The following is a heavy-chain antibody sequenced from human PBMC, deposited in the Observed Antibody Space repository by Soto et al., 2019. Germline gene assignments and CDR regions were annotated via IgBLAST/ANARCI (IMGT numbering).Heavy chain of an antibody. D-gene: IGHD1-1*01. J-gene: IGHJ5*02. CDR3: TRWNGYGDL. CDR1: GFSFSTYG. Sequence: EMQLLDSGGGLVQPGGSLRLSCVVSGFSFSTYGVTWVRQAPGKGLEWVCGVSGGSGVTHYTDSEKGRFTISGDDSKNTVYLQMHSLRGEDTAVYYCTRWNGYGDLWGQGTLVTVSS. V-gene: IGHV3-23*01. CDR2: VSGGSGVT.